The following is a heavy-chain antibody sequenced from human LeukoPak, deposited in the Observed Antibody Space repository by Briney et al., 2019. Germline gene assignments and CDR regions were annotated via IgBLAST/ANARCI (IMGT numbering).Heavy chain of an antibody. CDR1: GFTFSSYA. D-gene: IGHD3-10*01. CDR3: AKTYGSGSYYRLRNYYFDY. CDR2: ISGSGGST. V-gene: IGHV3-23*01. J-gene: IGHJ4*02. Sequence: PGGSLRLSCAASGFTFSSYAMSWVRQAPGKGLEWVSPISGSGGSTYYADSVKGRFTISRDNSKNTLYLQMNSLRAEDTAVYYCAKTYGSGSYYRLRNYYFDYWGQGTLVTVSS.